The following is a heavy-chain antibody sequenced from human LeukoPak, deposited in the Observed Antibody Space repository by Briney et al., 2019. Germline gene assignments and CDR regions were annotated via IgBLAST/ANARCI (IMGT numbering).Heavy chain of an antibody. CDR2: ISYDGSNK. CDR1: GFTFSSYG. CDR3: AKAPHYYGSGSYAYYYGMDV. V-gene: IGHV3-30*18. D-gene: IGHD3-10*01. J-gene: IGHJ6*04. Sequence: PGRSLRLSCAASGFTFSSYGMHWVRQAPGKGLEWVAVISYDGSNKYYADSVKGRFTISRDNSKNTLYLQMNSLRAEDTAVYYCAKAPHYYGSGSYAYYYGMDVWGKGTTATVSS.